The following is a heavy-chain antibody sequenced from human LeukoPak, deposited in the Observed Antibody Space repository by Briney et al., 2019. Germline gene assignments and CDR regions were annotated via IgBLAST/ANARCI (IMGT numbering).Heavy chain of an antibody. V-gene: IGHV3-30*19. CDR3: ARSQLQYCSTTSCYVFDS. CDR1: GFTFSSYG. J-gene: IGHJ4*02. Sequence: PGGSLRLSCVMSGFTFSSYGMHWVRQAPGKGLQWVAVISFDGSEKYYADSVKGRFTISTDYSRNTLYLEMNSLRADDTAVYYCARSQLQYCSTTSCYVFDSWGQGTLVTVSS. CDR2: ISFDGSEK. D-gene: IGHD2-2*01.